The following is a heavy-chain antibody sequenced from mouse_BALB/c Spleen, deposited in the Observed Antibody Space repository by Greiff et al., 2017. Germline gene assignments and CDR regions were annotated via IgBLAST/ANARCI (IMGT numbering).Heavy chain of an antibody. CDR2: ISNLAYSI. V-gene: IGHV5-15*02. Sequence: EVKVVESGGGLVQPGGSRKLSCAASGFTFSDYGMAWVRQAPGKGPEWVAFISNLAYSIYYADTVTGRFTISRENAKNTLYLEMSSLRSEDTAMYYCARVEPWFAYWGQGTLVTVSA. CDR3: ARVEPWFAY. J-gene: IGHJ3*01. CDR1: GFTFSDYG.